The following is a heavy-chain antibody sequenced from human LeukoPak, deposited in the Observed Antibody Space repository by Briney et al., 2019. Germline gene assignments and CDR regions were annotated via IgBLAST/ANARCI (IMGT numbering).Heavy chain of an antibody. J-gene: IGHJ4*02. Sequence: GGSLRLSCAASGFTFSSYSMNWVRQAPGKGLEWVSSISSSSNYIHYAESVKGRFTIPRDNAKNSLDLQMNSLRAEDTAVYYCARDPPYCSGTNCYFDSWGQGTLVTVSS. CDR2: ISSSSNYI. CDR1: GFTFSSYS. V-gene: IGHV3-21*01. D-gene: IGHD2-15*01. CDR3: ARDPPYCSGTNCYFDS.